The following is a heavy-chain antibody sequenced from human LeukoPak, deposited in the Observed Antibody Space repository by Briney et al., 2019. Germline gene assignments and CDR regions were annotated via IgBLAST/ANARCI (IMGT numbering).Heavy chain of an antibody. Sequence: GASVKVSCKASGYTFSDYYIHWVRQAPGQGLEWMAWINPSNGDTNDAQTFQGRVTMTRDTSISTAYMELTRLISDDTAVYYCARVGSSGWYVHPTLDYWGQGTLVTVSS. CDR3: ARVGSSGWYVHPTLDY. V-gene: IGHV1-2*02. CDR2: INPSNGDT. J-gene: IGHJ4*02. CDR1: GYTFSDYY. D-gene: IGHD6-19*01.